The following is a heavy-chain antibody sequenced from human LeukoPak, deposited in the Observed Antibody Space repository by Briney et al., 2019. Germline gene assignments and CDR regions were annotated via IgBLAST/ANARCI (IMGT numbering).Heavy chain of an antibody. D-gene: IGHD6-13*01. V-gene: IGHV3-7*01. Sequence: GGSRRLSCAASGFTFSSYWMSWVRQAPGKGLEWVANIKQDGSEKYYVDSVKGRFTISRDNAKNSLYLQMNSLRAEDTAVYYCARVIATPGIAAAVILYYYYGMDVWGQGTTVTVSS. CDR1: GFTFSSYW. CDR3: ARVIATPGIAAAVILYYYYGMDV. CDR2: IKQDGSEK. J-gene: IGHJ6*02.